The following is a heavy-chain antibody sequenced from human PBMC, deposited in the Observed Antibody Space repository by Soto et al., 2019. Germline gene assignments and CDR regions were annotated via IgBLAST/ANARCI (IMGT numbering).Heavy chain of an antibody. Sequence: QVQLVQSGAEVKKPGSSVKVSCKASGGTFSSYAISWVRQAPGQGLEGMGGIIPIFGTANYAQKFQGRVTITADESTSTAYMELSSLRSEDTAVYYCARVYYDSSGPTYYYYGMDVWGQGTTVTVSS. V-gene: IGHV1-69*01. D-gene: IGHD3-22*01. CDR3: ARVYYDSSGPTYYYYGMDV. CDR2: IIPIFGTA. CDR1: GGTFSSYA. J-gene: IGHJ6*02.